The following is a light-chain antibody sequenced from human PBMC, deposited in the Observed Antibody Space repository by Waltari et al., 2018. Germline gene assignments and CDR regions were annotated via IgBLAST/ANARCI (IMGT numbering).Light chain of an antibody. CDR2: STS. J-gene: IGKJ2*01. Sequence: DIQMTQSPSSLSASVGDRVTITCRASQTIYIYLNWYQQKPGRAPKLLSYSTSSLQSGVPSRFSGSGSGTEFTLTISSLQPEDVASYFCQQSYSTPETFGQGTKLEIK. CDR3: QQSYSTPET. V-gene: IGKV1-39*01. CDR1: QTIYIY.